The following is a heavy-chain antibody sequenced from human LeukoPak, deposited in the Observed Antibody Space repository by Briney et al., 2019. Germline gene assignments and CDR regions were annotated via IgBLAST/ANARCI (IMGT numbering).Heavy chain of an antibody. Sequence: PSETLSLTCTVSGGSISSYYWSWIRQPPGKGLVWIGYIYYSGSTNYNTSLKSRVTRSVATSKNQFALKLSSVTATATDVYYWARVFYVWGSYRPLDGFDIGGQGKVVTVSA. CDR2: IYYSGST. CDR1: GGSISSYY. J-gene: IGHJ3*02. CDR3: ARVFYVWGSYRPLDGFDI. D-gene: IGHD3-16*02. V-gene: IGHV4-59*01.